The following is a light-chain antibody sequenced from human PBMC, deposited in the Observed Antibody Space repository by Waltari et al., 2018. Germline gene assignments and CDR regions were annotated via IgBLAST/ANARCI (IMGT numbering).Light chain of an antibody. CDR3: NSYTSSSTFYV. CDR1: SSDVGGYNY. J-gene: IGLJ1*01. V-gene: IGLV2-14*01. Sequence: HSALTQPASVSGSPGQSITISCTGTSSDVGGYNYVSWYQQHPGKAPKLMIYDVIKRPSGFSNRFSGSKSGNTASLTISGLQAEDEADYYCNSYTSSSTFYVFGTGTKVTVL. CDR2: DVI.